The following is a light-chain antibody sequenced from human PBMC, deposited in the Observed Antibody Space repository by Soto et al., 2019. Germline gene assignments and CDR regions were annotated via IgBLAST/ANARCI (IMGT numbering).Light chain of an antibody. CDR1: SVSSSY. CDR3: QQYGSSLLT. J-gene: IGKJ4*01. Sequence: ESVLTQSTGTLSLSLGERATLSCRASSVSSSYLAWYQQKPGQAPSLLIYDASNRATGIPARFSGSGSGTDFTLTISSLEPEDFAVYYCQQYGSSLLTFGGGTNVDVK. CDR2: DAS. V-gene: IGKV3-20*01.